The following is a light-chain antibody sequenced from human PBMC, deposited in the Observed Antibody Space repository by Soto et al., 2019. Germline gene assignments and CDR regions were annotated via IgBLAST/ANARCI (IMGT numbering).Light chain of an antibody. CDR2: GAS. J-gene: IGKJ5*01. CDR1: QGISRW. V-gene: IGKV1-12*01. CDR3: QQANSFPIT. Sequence: DIQMTQSPSSLSASVGDRVTITCRASQGISRWLVWYQQKPGKAPKVLILGASTLQSGVPARFSGSGSGTDFTLTISSLQPEDFATYYCQQANSFPITFGQGTRLEIK.